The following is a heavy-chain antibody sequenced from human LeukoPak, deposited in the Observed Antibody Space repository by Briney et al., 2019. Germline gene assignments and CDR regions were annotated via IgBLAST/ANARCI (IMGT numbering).Heavy chain of an antibody. J-gene: IGHJ3*02. Sequence: PGGSLRLSCAASGFTFSSYWMSWVRQAPGKGLEWVANIKQDGSEKYYVDSVKGRFTISRDNAKNTLYLQMNSLRADDTAVYYCAHSVYYDYVWGSYQLDAFDIWGQGTIVTVSS. D-gene: IGHD3-16*02. CDR2: IKQDGSEK. CDR3: AHSVYYDYVWGSYQLDAFDI. V-gene: IGHV3-7*01. CDR1: GFTFSSYW.